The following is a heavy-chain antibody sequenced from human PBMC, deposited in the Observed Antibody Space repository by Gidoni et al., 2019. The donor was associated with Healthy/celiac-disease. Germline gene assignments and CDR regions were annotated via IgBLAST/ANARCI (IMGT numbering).Heavy chain of an antibody. CDR2: ISDSGGST. V-gene: IGHV3-23*01. CDR3: ARRLAVAGTIDY. D-gene: IGHD6-19*01. CDR1: GFTFSNYA. J-gene: IGHJ4*02. Sequence: SGFTFSNYAMSWVRQAPGKGLEWVSLISDSGGSTFYADSVKGRFTISRDNSKNTLYLQMNSLRAEDTAVYYCARRLAVAGTIDYWGQGTLVTVSS.